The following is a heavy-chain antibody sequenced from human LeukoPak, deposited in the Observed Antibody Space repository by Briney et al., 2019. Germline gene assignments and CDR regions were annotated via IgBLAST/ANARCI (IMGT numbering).Heavy chain of an antibody. Sequence: SETLSLTCTVSGGSISSSSYYWGWIRQPPGKGLEWIGSIYYSGSTYYNPSLKSRVTISVDTSKNQFSLKLSSVTAADTAVYYCARVQLTPPFYYYYYMDVWGKGTTVTVSS. V-gene: IGHV4-39*07. CDR2: IYYSGST. CDR3: ARVQLTPPFYYYYYMDV. CDR1: GGSISSSSYY. J-gene: IGHJ6*03. D-gene: IGHD6-6*01.